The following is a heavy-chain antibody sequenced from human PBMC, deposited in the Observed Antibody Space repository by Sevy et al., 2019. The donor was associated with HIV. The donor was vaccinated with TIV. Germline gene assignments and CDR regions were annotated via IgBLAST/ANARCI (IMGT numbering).Heavy chain of an antibody. CDR1: GFTFTTYW. Sequence: GGSLRLSCAASGFTFTTYWMTWVRQAPGQGLEWVANIKEDESAKYSVDSMKSRFTISGDNAKTPQYLKVNSRRAEDTAVYYCARDSPGYGGYDHWGQGTLVTVSS. V-gene: IGHV3-7*01. D-gene: IGHD5-12*01. CDR3: ARDSPGYGGYDH. CDR2: IKEDESAK. J-gene: IGHJ5*02.